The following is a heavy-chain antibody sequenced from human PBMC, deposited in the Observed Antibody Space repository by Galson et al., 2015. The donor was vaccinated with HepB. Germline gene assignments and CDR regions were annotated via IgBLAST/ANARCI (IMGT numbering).Heavy chain of an antibody. CDR3: ASPGYSSSWLYFDY. CDR2: ISSSSYI. CDR1: GFTFSSYS. Sequence: SLRLSCAASGFTFSSYSMNWVRQAPGKGLEWVSSISSSSYIYYADSVKGRFTISRDNAKNSLYLQMNSLRAEDTAVYYCASPGYSSSWLYFDYWGQGTLVTVSS. D-gene: IGHD6-13*01. J-gene: IGHJ4*02. V-gene: IGHV3-21*01.